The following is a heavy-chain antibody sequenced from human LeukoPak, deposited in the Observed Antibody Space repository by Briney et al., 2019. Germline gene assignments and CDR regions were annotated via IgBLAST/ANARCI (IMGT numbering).Heavy chain of an antibody. D-gene: IGHD3-10*01. CDR1: GGSISNGNW. V-gene: IGHV4-4*02. J-gene: IGHJ4*02. CDR2: IYHSGST. Sequence: PSETLSLTCTVSGGSISNGNWWSWVRQPPGKGLEWIGEIYHSGSTNYNPSLKTRVTISVDKSRNEFSLKLTYVTAADTAVYYCARVLFGSGSSLDYWGQGTLVTVSS. CDR3: ARVLFGSGSSLDY.